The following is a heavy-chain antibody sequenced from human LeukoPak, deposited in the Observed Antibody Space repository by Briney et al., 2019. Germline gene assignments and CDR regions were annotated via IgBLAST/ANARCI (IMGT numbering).Heavy chain of an antibody. D-gene: IGHD2-15*01. CDR3: ARGGLPGGFDY. Sequence: GGSLRLSCAASGFTFSSYWMFWVRQAPGKGLVWVSHIKGDGTAITYADSVKGRFTISRDNAKSTLYLQLNSLRADDTAVYYCARGGLPGGFDYWGQGALVTVSS. CDR1: GFTFSSYW. V-gene: IGHV3-74*01. CDR2: IKGDGTAI. J-gene: IGHJ4*02.